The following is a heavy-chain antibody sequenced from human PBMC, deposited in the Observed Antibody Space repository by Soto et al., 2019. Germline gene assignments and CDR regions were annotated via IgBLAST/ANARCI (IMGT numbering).Heavy chain of an antibody. Sequence: PXESLKVSWQGSGYRFAGYWITWVLQKPGKGLEWMGRIDPSDSQTYYSPSFRGHVTISVTKSITTVFLQWSSLRASDTAMYYCARKIYDYDTGPNFQYYFDSWGQGTPVIVSS. CDR3: ARKIYDYDTGPNFQYYFDS. CDR2: IDPSDSQT. D-gene: IGHD3-22*01. J-gene: IGHJ4*02. V-gene: IGHV5-10-1*01. CDR1: GYRFAGYW.